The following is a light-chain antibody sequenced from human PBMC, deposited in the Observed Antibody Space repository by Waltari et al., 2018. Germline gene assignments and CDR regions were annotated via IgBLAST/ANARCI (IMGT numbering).Light chain of an antibody. CDR3: CSYAGSTTVI. CDR1: SNDVGSYNL. J-gene: IGLJ2*01. Sequence: QSALTQPASMSGSPGQSITISCTGTSNDVGSYNLVSWYQQHPGKAPQLMIYEGSKRPSGVSNRFSGSKSGYTASLTISGLRAEDEADYYCCSYAGSTTVIFGGGTKLTVL. CDR2: EGS. V-gene: IGLV2-23*01.